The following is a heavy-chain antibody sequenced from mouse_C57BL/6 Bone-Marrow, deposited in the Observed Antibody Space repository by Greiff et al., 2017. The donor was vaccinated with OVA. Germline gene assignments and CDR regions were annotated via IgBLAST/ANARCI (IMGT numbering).Heavy chain of an antibody. CDR2: IHPSDSDT. Sequence: QVQLQQPGAELVKPGASVKVSCKASGYTFTSYWMHWVKQRPGKGLEWIGRIHPSDSDTNYNQKFKGKATLTVDKSSSTAYMQLSSRTSEDSAVDYCAIHYGSSTGFAYWGQGTLVTVSA. V-gene: IGHV1-74*01. J-gene: IGHJ3*01. D-gene: IGHD1-1*01. CDR3: AIHYGSSTGFAY. CDR1: GYTFTSYW.